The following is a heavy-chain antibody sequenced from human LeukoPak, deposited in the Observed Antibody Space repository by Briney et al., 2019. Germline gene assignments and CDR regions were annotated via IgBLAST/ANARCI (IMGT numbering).Heavy chain of an antibody. CDR1: GYTFTNYA. D-gene: IGHD1-26*01. Sequence: GASVKVSCKASGYTFTNYAMNWVRQAPGQGLEWMGWLNTNTGNPTYAQGFTGRFVFSLDTSVRKAYLQISSLKAEDTAVYYCARSIGSGSPYYFDFWGQGTLVTVSS. J-gene: IGHJ4*02. V-gene: IGHV7-4-1*02. CDR3: ARSIGSGSPYYFDF. CDR2: LNTNTGNP.